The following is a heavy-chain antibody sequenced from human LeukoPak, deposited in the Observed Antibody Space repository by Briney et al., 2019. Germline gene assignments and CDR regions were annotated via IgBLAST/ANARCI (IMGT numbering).Heavy chain of an antibody. Sequence: ASVKVSCKASGYTFTSYGISWVRQAPGQGLEWMGWISAYNGNTNYAQKFQGRVTMTRDTSISTAYMELSRLRSDDTAVYYCARVPYSSGWSQARSRFDPWGQGTLVTVSS. CDR1: GYTFTSYG. CDR2: ISAYNGNT. J-gene: IGHJ5*02. CDR3: ARVPYSSGWSQARSRFDP. V-gene: IGHV1-18*01. D-gene: IGHD6-19*01.